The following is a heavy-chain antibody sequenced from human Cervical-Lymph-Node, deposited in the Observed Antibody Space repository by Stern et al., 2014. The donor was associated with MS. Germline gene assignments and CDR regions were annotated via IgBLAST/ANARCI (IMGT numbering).Heavy chain of an antibody. J-gene: IGHJ6*02. D-gene: IGHD2-15*01. V-gene: IGHV3-30*03. CDR3: ARRLGYCSGGSCRHYYYGMDV. CDR2: ISYDGSNK. Sequence: VHLVESGGGVVQPGRSLRLSCAASGFTFSNYGVHWVRQAPGKGLEWVAVISYDGSNKYYAYSVNGRFTISRDNSKNTLYLQLNSLRAEDTAVYYCARRLGYCSGGSCRHYYYGMDVWGQGTTVTVSS. CDR1: GFTFSNYG.